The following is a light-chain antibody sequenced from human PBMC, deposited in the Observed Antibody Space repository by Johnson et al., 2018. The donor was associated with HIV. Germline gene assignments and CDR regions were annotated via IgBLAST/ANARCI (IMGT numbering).Light chain of an antibody. J-gene: IGLJ1*01. Sequence: QSVLTQPPSVSAAPGQKVTISCSGSSSNIGNNYVSWYQQLPGTAPKLLIYDNNKRPSGIPDRFSGSKSGKSATLGITGLQTWDEADYYCGTWGSSLSAGVFGTGTKVTV. CDR1: SSNIGNNY. V-gene: IGLV1-51*01. CDR2: DNN. CDR3: GTWGSSLSAGV.